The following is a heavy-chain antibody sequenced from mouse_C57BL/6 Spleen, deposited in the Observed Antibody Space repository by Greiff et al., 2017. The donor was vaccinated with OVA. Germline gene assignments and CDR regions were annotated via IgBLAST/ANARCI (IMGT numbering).Heavy chain of an antibody. Sequence: QVQLQQPGAELVMPGASVKLSCKASGYTFTSYWMHWVKQRPGQGLEWIGEIDPSDSYTNYNQQFKGKSTLHVDKSASTAYMQLSSLTSEDSAGYNCARYYSNYGSMDDWGQGTSVTVSS. CDR1: GYTFTSYW. CDR3: ARYYSNYGSMDD. CDR2: IDPSDSYT. V-gene: IGHV1-69*01. J-gene: IGHJ4*01. D-gene: IGHD2-5*01.